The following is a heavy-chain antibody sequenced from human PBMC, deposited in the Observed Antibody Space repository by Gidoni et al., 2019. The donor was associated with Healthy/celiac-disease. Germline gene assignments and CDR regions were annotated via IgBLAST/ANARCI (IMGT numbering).Heavy chain of an antibody. CDR3: ARGRGNVLRYFDWSRKYGMDV. J-gene: IGHJ6*02. CDR1: GGSFSGYY. Sequence: QVQLQQWGAGLLKPSETLSLTCAVYGGSFSGYYWRWIRQPPGKGLEWIGEINHSGSTNYNPSLKSRVTISVDTSKNQFSLKLSSVTAADTAVYYCARGRGNVLRYFDWSRKYGMDVWGQGTTVTVSS. CDR2: INHSGST. V-gene: IGHV4-34*01. D-gene: IGHD3-9*01.